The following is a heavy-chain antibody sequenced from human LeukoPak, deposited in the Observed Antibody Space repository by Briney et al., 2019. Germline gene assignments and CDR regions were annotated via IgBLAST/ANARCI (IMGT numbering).Heavy chain of an antibody. CDR1: RFTFSNYW. V-gene: IGHV3-11*03. CDR3: ARRTKWHFDY. D-gene: IGHD5-12*01. J-gene: IGHJ4*02. CDR2: ISSSSSYT. Sequence: GGSLRLSCAASRFTFSNYWMHWVRQGPGKGLEWVSYISSSSSYTNYADSVRGRFTISRDNAKNSLYLQMNSLSAEDTAVYYCARRTKWHFDYWGQGTLVTVSS.